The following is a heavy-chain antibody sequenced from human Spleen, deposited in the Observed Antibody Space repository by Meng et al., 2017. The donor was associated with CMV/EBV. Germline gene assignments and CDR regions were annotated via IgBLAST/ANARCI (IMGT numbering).Heavy chain of an antibody. Sequence: QGQLQKWGAGLLKPSETLSLTCGVYGGSFSGYSWSWIRQSPGKGLEWIGEINDSGRSNYNPSLKSRVTISLDTPKNQFSLTLNSVTAADTATYYCAGSRPGGGACDYWGQGILVTVSS. D-gene: IGHD3-16*01. CDR2: INDSGRS. CDR3: AGSRPGGGACDY. CDR1: GGSFSGYS. J-gene: IGHJ4*02. V-gene: IGHV4-34*01.